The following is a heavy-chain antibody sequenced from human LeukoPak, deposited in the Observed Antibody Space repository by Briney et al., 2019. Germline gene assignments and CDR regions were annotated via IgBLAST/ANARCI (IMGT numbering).Heavy chain of an antibody. D-gene: IGHD2-15*01. CDR3: AKVCCGSYGKYFFDQ. CDR1: LGSTSAPFHY. Sequence: PSETLSLTCTDPLGSTSAPFHYSGSSRHPPGDGPESLQTGHCSGSTYYDASLKGRVILSGDASKNQFSLMVSTVTAADTAVYYCAKVCCGSYGKYFFDQWGQGTLVAVA. CDR2: GHCSGST. V-gene: IGHV4-39*01. J-gene: IGHJ4*02.